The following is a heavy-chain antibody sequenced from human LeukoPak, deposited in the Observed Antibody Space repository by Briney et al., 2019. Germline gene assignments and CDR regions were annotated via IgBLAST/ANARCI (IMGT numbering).Heavy chain of an antibody. V-gene: IGHV1-18*04. D-gene: IGHD6-13*01. Sequence: ASVKVYCKASGYTFTSYGISWVRRAPGQGLEPMGWISAYNGNTNYAQKLQGRVTMTTDTSTSTAYMELRSVRSDDTAVYYCARDEIGVGSSSYPYWGQGTLVTVSS. CDR3: ARDEIGVGSSSYPY. CDR1: GYTFTSYG. CDR2: ISAYNGNT. J-gene: IGHJ4*02.